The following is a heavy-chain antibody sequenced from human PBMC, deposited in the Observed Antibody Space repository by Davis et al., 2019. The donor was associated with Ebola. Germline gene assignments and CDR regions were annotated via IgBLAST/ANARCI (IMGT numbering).Heavy chain of an antibody. CDR3: AKLPTPYGSGSYYGYYFDY. CDR2: ISGSGGST. CDR1: GFTFTNAW. V-gene: IGHV3-23*01. D-gene: IGHD3-10*01. Sequence: GGSLRLSCAASGFTFTNAWMNWVRQAPGKGLEWVSAISGSGGSTYYADSVKGRFTISRDNSKNTLYLQMNSLRAEDTAVYYCAKLPTPYGSGSYYGYYFDYWGQGTLVTVSS. J-gene: IGHJ4*02.